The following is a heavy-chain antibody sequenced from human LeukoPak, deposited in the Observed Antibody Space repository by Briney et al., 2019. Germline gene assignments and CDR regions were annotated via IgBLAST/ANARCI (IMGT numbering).Heavy chain of an antibody. D-gene: IGHD2-2*01. Sequence: SQTLSLTCTVSGGSISSGSYYWSWIRQPAGKGLEGIGRIYTSGSNNYNPSLKSRVTISVDTSKNQFSLKLSSVTAADTAVYYCARDGPFVVPAVSWGQGTLVTVSS. CDR1: GGSISSGSYY. V-gene: IGHV4-61*02. CDR3: ARDGPFVVPAVS. J-gene: IGHJ5*02. CDR2: IYTSGSN.